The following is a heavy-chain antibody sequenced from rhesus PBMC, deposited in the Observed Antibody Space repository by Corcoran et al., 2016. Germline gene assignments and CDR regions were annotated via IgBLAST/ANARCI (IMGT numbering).Heavy chain of an antibody. CDR3: ARGDWSDYLWGLDS. J-gene: IGHJ6*01. V-gene: IGHV1-198*02. Sequence: QVQLVQSGAEVKKPGASVKVSCKASGFTFGSYGISWVRQAPGPGLEWMGVINPLVGITNYAEKFQGRVTMTADTSTSTAYRELSSLRSEDTAVYYCARGDWSDYLWGLDSWGQGVVVTVSS. CDR1: GFTFGSYG. CDR2: INPLVGIT. D-gene: IGHD3-22*01.